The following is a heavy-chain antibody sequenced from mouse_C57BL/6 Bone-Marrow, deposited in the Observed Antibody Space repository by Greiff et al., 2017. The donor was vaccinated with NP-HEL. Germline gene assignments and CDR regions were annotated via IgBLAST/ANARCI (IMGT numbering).Heavy chain of an antibody. CDR1: GFSLTSYG. D-gene: IGHD4-1*01. J-gene: IGHJ4*01. V-gene: IGHV2-6-1*01. CDR3: ARHERLGHYYAMDY. CDR2: IWSDGST. Sequence: VQLVESGPGLVAPSQSLSITCTVSGFSLTSYGVHWVRQPPGKGLEWLVVIWSDGSTTYNSALKSRLSISKDNSKSQVFLKMNSLQTDDTAMYYCARHERLGHYYAMDYWGQGTSVTVSS.